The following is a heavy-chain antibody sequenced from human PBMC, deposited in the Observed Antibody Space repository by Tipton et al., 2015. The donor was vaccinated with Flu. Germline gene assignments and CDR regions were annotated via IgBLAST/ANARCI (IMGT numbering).Heavy chain of an antibody. J-gene: IGHJ5*02. CDR2: IYPGDSDT. CDR1: GYSFTSYW. V-gene: IGHV5-51*03. Sequence: VQLVQSGAEVKKPGESLKISCKGSGYSFTSYWIAWVRQMPGKGLEWMGIIYPGDSDTRYSPSFQGQVTISADKSISTAYLQWSSLKASDTAMYYFVRPNRLLRLGGPFDPWGQGTLVTVSS. D-gene: IGHD5-12*01. CDR3: VRPNRLLRLGGPFDP.